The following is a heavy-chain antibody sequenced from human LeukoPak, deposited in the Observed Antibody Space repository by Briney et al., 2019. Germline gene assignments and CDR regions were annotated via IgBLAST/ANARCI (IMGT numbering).Heavy chain of an antibody. CDR3: ARAGVIRYVAWLINYYMDV. CDR2: VSGNGGST. J-gene: IGHJ6*03. D-gene: IGHD3-9*01. CDR1: GFTLTDHA. Sequence: GGSLRLSCAASGFTLTDHAMHWVRHPPAKGLEYVSAVSGNGGSTYYANSVKDRFTISRVNSNNTVYLQMDSLRAKDMAVYYCARAGVIRYVAWLINYYMDVWGKGTTVTVSS. V-gene: IGHV3-64*01.